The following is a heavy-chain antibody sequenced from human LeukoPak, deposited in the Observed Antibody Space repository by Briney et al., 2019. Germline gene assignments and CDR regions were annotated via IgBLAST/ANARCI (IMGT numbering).Heavy chain of an antibody. J-gene: IGHJ6*03. V-gene: IGHV3-21*01. CDR3: ARDQQYYYYYMDV. CDR1: GFTFSSYS. CDR2: IGSRTTYI. Sequence: GGSLRLSCAASGFTFSSYSMNWVRQAPGKGLEWVSSIGSRTTYIYYADSVKGRFTISRDNAKNSLYLQMNSRRDEDTAVYYCARDQQYYYYYMDVWGKGTTVSVSS.